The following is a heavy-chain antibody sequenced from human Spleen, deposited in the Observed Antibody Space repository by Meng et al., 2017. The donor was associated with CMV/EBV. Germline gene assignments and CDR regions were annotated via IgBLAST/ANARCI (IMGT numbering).Heavy chain of an antibody. Sequence: LYCAASGFSFNSYAMHWVRQAPGKGLEWVAVISYDGSDKYYADSVKGRFTISRDNSKNTLYLEISSLRNEDTGVYFCARGLQHLVPFWGQGTLVTVSS. CDR1: GFSFNSYA. V-gene: IGHV3-30*15. CDR2: ISYDGSDK. D-gene: IGHD6-13*01. J-gene: IGHJ4*02. CDR3: ARGLQHLVPF.